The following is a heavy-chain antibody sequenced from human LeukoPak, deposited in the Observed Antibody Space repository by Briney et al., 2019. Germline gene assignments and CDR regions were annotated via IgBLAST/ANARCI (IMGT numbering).Heavy chain of an antibody. J-gene: IGHJ4*02. CDR3: ARGGVGGAPFDY. Sequence: SETLSLTCTVSGGSISSYYWSWIRQPPGKGLEWIGYIYYSGSTNYNPSLKSRVTISVDTSKNQFSLKLSSVTAADTAVYYCARGGVGGAPFDYWGQGTLVTVSS. CDR2: IYYSGST. CDR1: GGSISSYY. V-gene: IGHV4-59*01. D-gene: IGHD3-10*01.